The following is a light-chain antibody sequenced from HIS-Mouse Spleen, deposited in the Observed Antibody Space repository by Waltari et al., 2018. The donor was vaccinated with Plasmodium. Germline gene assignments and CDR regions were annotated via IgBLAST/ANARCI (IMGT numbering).Light chain of an antibody. CDR2: EDS. CDR3: YSTDSSGNHRV. V-gene: IGLV3-10*01. Sequence: SCELTQPPSVSVSPGQTARITCPGDALPTKYASWYQQKSGQAPVLVIYEDSKRPSGIPERFSGSSSGTMATLTISGAQVEDEADYYCYSTDSSGNHRVFGGGTKLTVL. CDR1: ALPTKY. J-gene: IGLJ3*02.